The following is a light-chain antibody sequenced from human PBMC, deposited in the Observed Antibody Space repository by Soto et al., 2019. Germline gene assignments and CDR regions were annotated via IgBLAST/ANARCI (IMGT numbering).Light chain of an antibody. CDR1: QSVRSN. CDR3: QQYSSFSLT. V-gene: IGKV1-5*03. J-gene: IGKJ4*01. Sequence: MTQSPGTLSVSPGERATLSCRASQSVRSNLAWYQQKPGRAPKVLIYKASSLESGVPSRFSGSGSGTEFTLTINSLQPDDFATYYCQQYSSFSLTFGGGTKVEIK. CDR2: KAS.